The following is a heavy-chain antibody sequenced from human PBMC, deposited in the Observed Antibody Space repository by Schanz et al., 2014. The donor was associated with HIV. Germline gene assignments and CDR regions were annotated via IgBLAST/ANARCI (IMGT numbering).Heavy chain of an antibody. J-gene: IGHJ4*02. V-gene: IGHV3-33*05. Sequence: QVQLVESGGVVVQPGRSLRLSCAASGFTFSSYGMHWVRQAPGKGLEWVAVISYDGSNKYYADSVKGRFTISRDNTKNSLFLQMNSLRAEDTAVYYCARDSQLFCSSTSCLFDCWGQGTLVTVSS. D-gene: IGHD2-2*01. CDR1: GFTFSSYG. CDR2: ISYDGSNK. CDR3: ARDSQLFCSSTSCLFDC.